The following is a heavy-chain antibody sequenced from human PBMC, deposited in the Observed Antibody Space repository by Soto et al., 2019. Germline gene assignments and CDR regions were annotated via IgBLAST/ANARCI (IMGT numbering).Heavy chain of an antibody. CDR2: IKSKTDGGTT. Sequence: GGSLRLSCAASGFTFSNAWMSWVRQAPGKGLEWVGRIKSKTDGGTTDYAAPVKGRFTISRDDSKNTLYLQMNSLKTEDTAVYYCTTPYYDSSGYYYGMDVWGQGTTVTVSS. J-gene: IGHJ6*02. V-gene: IGHV3-15*01. CDR1: GFTFSNAW. CDR3: TTPYYDSSGYYYGMDV. D-gene: IGHD3-22*01.